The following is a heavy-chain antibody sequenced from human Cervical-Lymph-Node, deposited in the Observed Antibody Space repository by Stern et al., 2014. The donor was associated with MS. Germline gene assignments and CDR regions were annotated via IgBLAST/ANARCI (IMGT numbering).Heavy chain of an antibody. J-gene: IGHJ4*02. CDR2: SSSGGSYI. CDR3: ARGRGGNYRYYFDY. Sequence: EVQLVESGGGLVKPGGSLRLSCAASGFTFSSYSMNWVRQAPGKGLEWVGSSSSGGSYIYNADSLKGRFTISRDNAKNSLYLQMNSLRAEDTAVYYCARGRGGNYRYYFDYWGQGTLVTVSS. V-gene: IGHV3-21*01. CDR1: GFTFSSYS. D-gene: IGHD4-23*01.